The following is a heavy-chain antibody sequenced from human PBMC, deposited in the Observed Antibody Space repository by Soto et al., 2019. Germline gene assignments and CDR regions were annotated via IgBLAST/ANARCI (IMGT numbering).Heavy chain of an antibody. V-gene: IGHV3-23*01. CDR3: AKDGKDIVVVVAARNDAFDI. CDR2: ISGSGGST. J-gene: IGHJ3*02. Sequence: GGSLRLSCAASGFTFSSYAMSWVRQAPGKGLEWVSAISGSGGSTYYADSVKGRFTISRDNSKNTLYLQMNSLRAVDTAVYYCAKDGKDIVVVVAARNDAFDIWGQGTMVTVSS. CDR1: GFTFSSYA. D-gene: IGHD2-15*01.